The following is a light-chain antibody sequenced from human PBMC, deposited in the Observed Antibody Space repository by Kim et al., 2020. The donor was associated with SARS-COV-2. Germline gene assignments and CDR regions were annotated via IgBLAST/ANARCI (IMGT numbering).Light chain of an antibody. Sequence: SVSPGQTASISCSGDQLGDKSACWYQQRPGQSPVLVIYQDTKRPSGIPERFSGSNSGNTATLTISETQAMDEADYYCQAWDSSSVVFGGGTQLTVL. CDR1: QLGDKS. CDR2: QDT. V-gene: IGLV3-1*01. J-gene: IGLJ2*01. CDR3: QAWDSSSVV.